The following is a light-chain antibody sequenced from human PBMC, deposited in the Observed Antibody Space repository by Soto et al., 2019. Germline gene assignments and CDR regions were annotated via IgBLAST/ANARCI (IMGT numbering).Light chain of an antibody. J-gene: IGLJ2*01. CDR3: QSYDSSLSGL. CDR2: GNS. V-gene: IGLV1-40*01. CDR1: SSNIGAGYD. Sequence: QSVLTQPPSVSGAPGQRVTISCTGSSSNIGAGYDVHWYQQLPGTAPKLLIYGNSNRPSGVPDRFSGSKSCTSASLAITGLQAEDEADYYCQSYDSSLSGLFGGGTKLTVL.